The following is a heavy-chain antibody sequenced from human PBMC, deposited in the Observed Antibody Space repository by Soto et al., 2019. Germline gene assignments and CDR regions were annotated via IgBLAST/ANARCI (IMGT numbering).Heavy chain of an antibody. Sequence: QVQLVQSGAEVKKPGASVKVSCKASGYTFTRYGITWVRQAPRQGLEWMGWISTYNGNTNYAQRVQGRVTMTTYTSTSTAYMELGSLRSDDTAVYYCARTDSRPQDFDYWGQGTLVTVSS. D-gene: IGHD6-13*01. J-gene: IGHJ4*02. V-gene: IGHV1-18*01. CDR1: GYTFTRYG. CDR3: ARTDSRPQDFDY. CDR2: ISTYNGNT.